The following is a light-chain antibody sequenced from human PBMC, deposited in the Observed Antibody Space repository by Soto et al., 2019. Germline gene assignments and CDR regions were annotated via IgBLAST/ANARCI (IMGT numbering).Light chain of an antibody. V-gene: IGLV2-18*02. J-gene: IGLJ1*01. CDR2: DVS. CDR1: SSDVGSYNR. CDR3: SSYTTSGTDV. Sequence: QSVLTQPPSVSGSPGQSVAISCTGTSSDVGSYNRVSWYQQPPGTAPKLMIYDVSNRPSGVPDRFSGSKSGNTASLTISGLQAEDEADYYCSSYTTSGTDVFGTGTKLTVL.